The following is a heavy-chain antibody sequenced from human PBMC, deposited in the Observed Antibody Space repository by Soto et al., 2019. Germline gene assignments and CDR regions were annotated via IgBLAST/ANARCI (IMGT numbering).Heavy chain of an antibody. CDR1: GGTFSSYA. CDR3: ARDQDTAMYNWFDP. J-gene: IGHJ5*02. V-gene: IGHV1-69*05. Sequence: SVKVSCKASGGTFSSYAISWVRQAPGQGLEWMGGIIPIFGTASYAQKFQGRVTMTRDTSTSTVYMELSSLRSEDTAVYYCARDQDTAMYNWFDPWGQGTLVTVSS. D-gene: IGHD5-18*01. CDR2: IIPIFGTA.